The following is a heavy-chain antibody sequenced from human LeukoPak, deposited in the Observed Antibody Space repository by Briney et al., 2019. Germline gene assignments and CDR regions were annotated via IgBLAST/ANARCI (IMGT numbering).Heavy chain of an antibody. CDR1: GGSISSSSYY. V-gene: IGHV4-39*01. CDR3: ARSRYCSGGSCYGQNAFDI. J-gene: IGHJ3*02. CDR2: IYYSGST. D-gene: IGHD2-15*01. Sequence: SESLSLTCTVSGGSISSSSYYWGWIRQPPGKGLEWIGSIYYSGSTYYNQSLKSRVTISVDTSKNQFSLKLSSVTAADTAVYYCARSRYCSGGSCYGQNAFDIWGQGTMVTVSS.